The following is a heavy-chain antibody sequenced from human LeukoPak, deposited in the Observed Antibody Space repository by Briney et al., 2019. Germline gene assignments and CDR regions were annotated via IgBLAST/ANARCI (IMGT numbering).Heavy chain of an antibody. J-gene: IGHJ6*03. V-gene: IGHV4-59*01. CDR3: ALIGYCSGGSCRNYMDV. CDR2: IYYTGST. CDR1: GGSISSYY. D-gene: IGHD2-15*01. Sequence: SETLSLTCTVSGGSISSYYWSWIRQSPGKGLEWIGYIYYTGSTSYNPSLKSRVTISEDTSKKQFSLKLSSVTAADTAVYYCALIGYCSGGSCRNYMDVWGKGTTVTVSS.